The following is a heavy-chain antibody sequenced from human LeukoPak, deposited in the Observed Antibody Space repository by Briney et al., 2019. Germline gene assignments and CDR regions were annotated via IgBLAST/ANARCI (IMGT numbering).Heavy chain of an antibody. Sequence: GESLKISCKGSGYSFTSYWIGWVRQMPGKGLEWMGIIYPGDSDTRYSPSFQGQVTISADKSISTAYLQWSSLKASDTAMYYCARSNYDILTGYQPFDYWGQGTLVTVSS. CDR1: GYSFTSYW. J-gene: IGHJ4*02. D-gene: IGHD3-9*01. V-gene: IGHV5-51*01. CDR3: ARSNYDILTGYQPFDY. CDR2: IYPGDSDT.